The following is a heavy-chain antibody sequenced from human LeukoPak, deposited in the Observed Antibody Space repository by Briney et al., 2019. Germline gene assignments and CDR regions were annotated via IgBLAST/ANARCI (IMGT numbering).Heavy chain of an antibody. CDR2: ISSSGSTI. D-gene: IGHD3-10*02. Sequence: GGSLRLSSAAPGFTFSSYEVNWVRPAPGRGREWVSYISSSGSTIYYADSVKGRFTISRDNAKNSLYLQMNSLRAEDTAVYYCAELGITMIGGVWGKGTTVTISS. CDR3: AELGITMIGGV. J-gene: IGHJ6*04. V-gene: IGHV3-48*03. CDR1: GFTFSSYE.